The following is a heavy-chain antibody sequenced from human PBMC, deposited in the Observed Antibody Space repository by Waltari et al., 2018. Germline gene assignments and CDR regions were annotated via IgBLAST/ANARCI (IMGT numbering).Heavy chain of an antibody. J-gene: IGHJ6*02. CDR2: ISGSGGST. CDR3: AKDRDSSSWYSLYYYGMDV. CDR1: GFTFSSYA. Sequence: VQLLESGGGLVQPGGSLRLSCAASGFTFSSYAMSWVRQAPGKGLEWVSAISGSGGSTYYADSVKGRFTISRDNSKNTLYLQMNSLRAEDTAVYYCAKDRDSSSWYSLYYYGMDVWGQGTTVTVSS. D-gene: IGHD6-13*01. V-gene: IGHV3-23*01.